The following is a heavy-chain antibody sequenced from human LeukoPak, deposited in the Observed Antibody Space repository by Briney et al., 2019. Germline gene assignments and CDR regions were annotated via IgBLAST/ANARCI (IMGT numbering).Heavy chain of an antibody. D-gene: IGHD3-10*01. J-gene: IGHJ4*02. CDR3: ARITMVRGVLY. Sequence: GGSLRLSCAASGFTFSSYEMNWVRQAPGKGLEWVANIKQDGSEKYYVDSVKGRFTISRDNAKNSLYLQMNSLRAEDTAVYYCARITMVRGVLYWGQGTLVTVSS. CDR2: IKQDGSEK. CDR1: GFTFSSYE. V-gene: IGHV3-7*01.